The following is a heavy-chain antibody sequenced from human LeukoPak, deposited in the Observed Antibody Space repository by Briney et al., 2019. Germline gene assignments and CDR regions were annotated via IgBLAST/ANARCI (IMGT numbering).Heavy chain of an antibody. J-gene: IGHJ6*02. V-gene: IGHV4-59*01. CDR2: IYYSGST. D-gene: IGHD5-18*01. CDR1: GGSISSYY. CDR3: ARALRGYSYGNCYYYYGMDV. Sequence: NPSETLSLTCTVSGGSISSYYWSWIRQPPGKGLEWIGYIYYSGSTDYIPSLKSRVTISLDTSKNQFSLKLSSVTAADTAVYYCARALRGYSYGNCYYYYGMDVWGQGTTVTVSS.